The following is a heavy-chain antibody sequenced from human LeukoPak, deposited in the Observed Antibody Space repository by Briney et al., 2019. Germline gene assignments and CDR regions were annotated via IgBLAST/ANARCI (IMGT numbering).Heavy chain of an antibody. CDR1: GFTVSSSY. D-gene: IGHD1-26*01. Sequence: GGSLRLSCAASGFTVSSSYMSWVRQAPGQGLERVSVIYAGGTTYYPDSVKGRFTISRDNSKNTLYLQMDSLRSEDTAVYYCATNGYSGTYNRYFDSWGQGTLVTVSS. CDR2: IYAGGTT. V-gene: IGHV3-53*05. J-gene: IGHJ4*02. CDR3: ATNGYSGTYNRYFDS.